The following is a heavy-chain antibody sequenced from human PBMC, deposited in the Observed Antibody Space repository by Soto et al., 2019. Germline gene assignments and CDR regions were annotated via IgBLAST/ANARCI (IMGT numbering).Heavy chain of an antibody. CDR2: ISPGIDIR. V-gene: IGHV1-69*12. J-gene: IGHJ4*02. CDR3: VGGMCFGGSCYLDV. Sequence: QVQLVQSGAEVKKPGSSVKVSCKASGGTFSTYTLYWVRQAPGQGLEWMGGISPGIDIRDYAQKFQGRVTITADESTSTVYMQLSTLISGDTGLYDCVGGMCFGGSCYLDVWGQGTLVTVSS. D-gene: IGHD2-15*01. CDR1: GGTFSTYT.